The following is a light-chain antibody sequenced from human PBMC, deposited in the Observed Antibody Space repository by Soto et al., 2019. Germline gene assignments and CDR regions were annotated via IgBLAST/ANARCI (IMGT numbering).Light chain of an antibody. CDR1: TGDIGGYDR. Sequence: QSALTQPASVSGSLGQSITISCTGTTGDIGGYDRVSWYQQYPGEAPKLMISDVSFRASGVSVRFSGSKYGYTASLTISDLQAVDEGDYYCSSYTSADSWVFGGGTKLTVL. V-gene: IGLV2-14*01. CDR2: DVS. CDR3: SSYTSADSWV. J-gene: IGLJ3*02.